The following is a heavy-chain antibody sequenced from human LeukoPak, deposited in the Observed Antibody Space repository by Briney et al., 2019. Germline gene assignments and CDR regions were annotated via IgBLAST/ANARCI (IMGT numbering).Heavy chain of an antibody. V-gene: IGHV3-23*01. Sequence: GGSLRLSCAASGFTFSSFAMSWVRQAPGRGLEWVSAIGGGGVDTYYADSVKGRFTISRDNSKNTLYLQMNSLRAEDTAVYYCAKRGESCSSTNCLKYYFDYWGQGTLVTVSS. CDR3: AKRGESCSSTNCLKYYFDY. CDR1: GFTFSSFA. D-gene: IGHD2-2*01. CDR2: IGGGGVDT. J-gene: IGHJ4*02.